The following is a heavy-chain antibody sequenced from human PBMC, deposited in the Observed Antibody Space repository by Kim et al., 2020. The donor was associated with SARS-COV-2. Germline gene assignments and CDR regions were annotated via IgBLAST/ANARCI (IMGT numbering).Heavy chain of an antibody. Sequence: GDAVKDQFTISRDNARNSLYLQMNSLAAEDTAVYYCVTDGDFGKFDYWGQGTLVTVSS. D-gene: IGHD2-21*02. J-gene: IGHJ4*02. V-gene: IGHV3-7*01. CDR3: VTDGDFGKFDY.